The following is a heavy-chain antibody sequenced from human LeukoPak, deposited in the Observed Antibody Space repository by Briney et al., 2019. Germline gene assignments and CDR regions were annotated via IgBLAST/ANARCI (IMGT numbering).Heavy chain of an antibody. CDR1: GGSISSHY. D-gene: IGHD5-24*01. CDR2: IYYSGST. CDR3: ARGEMATIEDAFDI. V-gene: IGHV4-59*11. J-gene: IGHJ3*02. Sequence: PSETLSLTCTVSGGSISSHYWSWIRQSPGKGLEWIGYIYYSGSTNYNPSLKCRVTISVDTSKNQFSLKLSSVTAADTAVYYCARGEMATIEDAFDIWGQGTMVTVSS.